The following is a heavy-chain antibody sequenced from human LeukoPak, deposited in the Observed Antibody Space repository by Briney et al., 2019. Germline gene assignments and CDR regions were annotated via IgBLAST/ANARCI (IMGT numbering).Heavy chain of an antibody. Sequence: GGSLRLSCAASGFTFSSYAMSWVREAPGQGLEWVSAISGSGGSTYYADSVKGRFTISRDNSKNTLYLQMNSLRAEDTAVYYCAKEVSGVAVAGPGDYWGQGTLVTVSS. V-gene: IGHV3-23*01. CDR3: AKEVSGVAVAGPGDY. J-gene: IGHJ4*02. D-gene: IGHD6-19*01. CDR2: ISGSGGST. CDR1: GFTFSSYA.